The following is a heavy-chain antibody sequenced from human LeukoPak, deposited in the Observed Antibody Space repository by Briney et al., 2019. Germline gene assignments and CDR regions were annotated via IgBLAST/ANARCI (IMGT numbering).Heavy chain of an antibody. Sequence: GGSLRLSCAASGFAVSSNYMNWVRQAPGEGLEWVSYISSSGSTIYYADSVKGRFTISRDNAKNSLYLQMNSLRAEDTAVYYCATALISEIVVVPAAHVDVWGKGTTVTISS. D-gene: IGHD2-2*01. CDR1: GFAVSSNY. J-gene: IGHJ6*04. V-gene: IGHV3-48*03. CDR2: ISSSGSTI. CDR3: ATALISEIVVVPAAHVDV.